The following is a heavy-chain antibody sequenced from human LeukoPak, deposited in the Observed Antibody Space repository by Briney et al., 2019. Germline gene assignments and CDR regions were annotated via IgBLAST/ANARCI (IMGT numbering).Heavy chain of an antibody. CDR3: ARDRHIAAAVYYYYMDV. CDR2: INAYNGNT. V-gene: IGHV1-18*01. Sequence: ASVKVSCKASGYTFTSYIISWVRQAPGQGLEWMGWINAYNGNTDYAQRVQGRVTMTTDTSTSTAYMELRSLRSDDTAVYYCARDRHIAAAVYYYYMDVWGKGTPVSVSS. CDR1: GYTFTSYI. D-gene: IGHD6-13*01. J-gene: IGHJ6*03.